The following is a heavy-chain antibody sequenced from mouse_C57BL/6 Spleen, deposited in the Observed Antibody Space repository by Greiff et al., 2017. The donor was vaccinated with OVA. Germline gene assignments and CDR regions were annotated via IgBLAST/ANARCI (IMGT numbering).Heavy chain of an antibody. J-gene: IGHJ2*01. CDR1: GFTFSSYT. CDR3: ARPFYGSSFFDY. CDR2: ISGGGGNT. D-gene: IGHD1-1*01. Sequence: EVKVVESGGGLVKPGGSLKLSCAASGFTFSSYTMSWVRQTPEKRLEWVATISGGGGNTYYPDSVKGRFTISRDNAKNTLYLQMSSLRSEDTALYYCARPFYGSSFFDYWGQGTTLTVSS. V-gene: IGHV5-9*01.